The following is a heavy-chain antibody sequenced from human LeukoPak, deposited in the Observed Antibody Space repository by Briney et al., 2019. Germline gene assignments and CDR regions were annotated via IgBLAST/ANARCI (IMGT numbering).Heavy chain of an antibody. CDR3: AREYSSGYYFDY. V-gene: IGHV3-30-3*01. J-gene: IGHJ4*02. CDR2: ISYDGSNK. D-gene: IGHD6-19*01. Sequence: GGSLRLSCAASGFTFSSYAMHWVRQAPGKGLEWVAVISYDGSNKYYADSVKGRFTISRDNSKNTLYLQMNSLRAEDTAVYYCAREYSSGYYFDYWGQETLVTVSS. CDR1: GFTFSSYA.